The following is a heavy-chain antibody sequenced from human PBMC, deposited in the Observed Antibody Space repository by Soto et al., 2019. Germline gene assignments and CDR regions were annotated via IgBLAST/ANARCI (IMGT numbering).Heavy chain of an antibody. D-gene: IGHD4-17*01. CDR2: IWYDGSKT. Sequence: GGSPRLSCAASGFAFCGYGMHWVRQEPGKGLEWVALIWYDGSKTYHADSVKGRFAISRDDSKSTLFLQMSSLRVDDTAVYYCVRDPATVTSYFDYWGQGALVTVSS. V-gene: IGHV3-33*01. CDR3: VRDPATVTSYFDY. CDR1: GFAFCGYG. J-gene: IGHJ4*02.